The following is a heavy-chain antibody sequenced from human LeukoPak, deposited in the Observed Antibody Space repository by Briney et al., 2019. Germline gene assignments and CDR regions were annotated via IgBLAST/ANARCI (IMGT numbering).Heavy chain of an antibody. D-gene: IGHD3-10*01. J-gene: IGHJ6*03. CDR3: AREGGWFGELFTGYYYMDV. V-gene: IGHV1-24*01. CDR2: FDPEDGET. CDR1: GYTLTEFS. Sequence: GASVKVSCKVSGYTLTEFSMHWVRQAPGKGLEWMGGFDPEDGETIYAQELQGRVTMTKDTSTDTAYMELSSLRSDDTAVYYCAREGGWFGELFTGYYYMDVWGKGTTVTISS.